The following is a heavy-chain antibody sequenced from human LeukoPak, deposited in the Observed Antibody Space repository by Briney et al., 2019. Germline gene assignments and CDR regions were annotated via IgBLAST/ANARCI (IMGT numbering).Heavy chain of an antibody. D-gene: IGHD6-6*01. J-gene: IGHJ5*02. CDR2: ISAYNGNT. V-gene: IGHV1-18*01. Sequence: ASVKVSCKASGYTFTTYGISWVRQAPGQRLEWMGWISAYNGNTNYPQQFQDRVTMSTETSMSTAYMELRSLRSDDTAVYYCARDLIAVRPGWFDPWGQGSLVTVSS. CDR3: ARDLIAVRPGWFDP. CDR1: GYTFTTYG.